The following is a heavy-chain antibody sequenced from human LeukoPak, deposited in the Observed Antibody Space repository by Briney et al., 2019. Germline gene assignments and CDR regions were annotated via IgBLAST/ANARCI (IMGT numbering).Heavy chain of an antibody. J-gene: IGHJ4*02. CDR1: GYTFTGYY. CDR2: INPNSGGT. CDR3: ATHREYDFWSGYYGGAFDY. V-gene: IGHV1-2*06. D-gene: IGHD3-3*01. Sequence: ASVKVSCKASGYTFTGYYMHWVRQAPGQGLEWMGRINPNSGGTNYAQKFQGRVTMTRDTSISTAYMELSRLRSDDTAVYYCATHREYDFWSGYYGGAFDYWGQGTLVTVSS.